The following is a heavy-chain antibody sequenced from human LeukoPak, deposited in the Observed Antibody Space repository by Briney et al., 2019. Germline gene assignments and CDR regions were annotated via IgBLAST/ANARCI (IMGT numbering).Heavy chain of an antibody. CDR2: IRYDGSNK. D-gene: IGHD3-10*01. CDR1: GFTFSSYG. CDR3: ARDAMVRGVILGGIDY. J-gene: IGHJ4*02. Sequence: GRSLRLSCAASGFTFSSYGMHWVRQAPGKGLEWVAVIRYDGSNKYYADSVKGRFTISRDNSKNTLYLQMNSLRAEDTAVYYCARDAMVRGVILGGIDYWGQGTLVTVSS. V-gene: IGHV3-33*01.